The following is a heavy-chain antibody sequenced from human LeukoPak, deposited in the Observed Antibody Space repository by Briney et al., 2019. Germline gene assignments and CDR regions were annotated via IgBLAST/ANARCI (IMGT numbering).Heavy chain of an antibody. CDR1: GFTFRAYG. V-gene: IGHV3-33*01. J-gene: IGHJ2*01. CDR2: IWFDGSNQ. Sequence: QPGRSLRLSCAASGFTFRAYGMHWVRQAPGKGLEWVADIWFDGSNQDYTDSVRGRFTVSRDNSKNTLYLQMNSLTAEDTAVYYCVGDVGSYPNWHFDLWGRGTLVTVYS. CDR3: VGDVGSYPNWHFDL. D-gene: IGHD3-10*01.